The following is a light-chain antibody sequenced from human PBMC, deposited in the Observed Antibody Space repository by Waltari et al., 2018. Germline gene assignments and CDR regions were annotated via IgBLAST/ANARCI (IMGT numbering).Light chain of an antibody. Sequence: QSALTQPASVSGSPGQSLTISCSGTGSDVGSYNLVSWYQHHPAKAPKLILYEVNMRPSGVSDRFSGSKSGVTASLTISGSQAEDEAVYFCCSFATNSIVIFGGGTKLTVL. CDR1: GSDVGSYNL. CDR3: CSFATNSIVI. CDR2: EVN. V-gene: IGLV2-23*02. J-gene: IGLJ2*01.